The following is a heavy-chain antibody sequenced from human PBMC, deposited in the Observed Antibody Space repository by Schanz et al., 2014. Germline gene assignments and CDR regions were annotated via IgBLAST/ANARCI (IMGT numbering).Heavy chain of an antibody. J-gene: IGHJ4*02. CDR3: ARDAADFYDILTEEDY. CDR2: ISAYNGNT. CDR1: GYTFTSYG. Sequence: QVQLVQSGAEVKKPGASVKVSCKASGYTFTSYGISWVRQAPGQGLEWMGWISAYNGNTKYPQKLQGRVTMTTDTATSTVYMELRSLRSDDTAVYYCARDAADFYDILTEEDYWGQGTLVTVSS. D-gene: IGHD3-9*01. V-gene: IGHV1-18*01.